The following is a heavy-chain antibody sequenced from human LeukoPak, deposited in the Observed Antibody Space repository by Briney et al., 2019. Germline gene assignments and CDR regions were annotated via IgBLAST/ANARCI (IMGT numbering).Heavy chain of an antibody. D-gene: IGHD3-22*01. CDR2: ISSSGSTI. J-gene: IGHJ3*02. Sequence: PGGSLRLSCAASGFTFSSYEMNWVRQAPGKGLEWVSYISSSGSTIYYADSVKGRFTISRDNAKNSLYLQMNSLRAEDTAVYYCATARSSGYNWGQGTMVTVSA. CDR3: ATARSSGYN. CDR1: GFTFSSYE. V-gene: IGHV3-48*03.